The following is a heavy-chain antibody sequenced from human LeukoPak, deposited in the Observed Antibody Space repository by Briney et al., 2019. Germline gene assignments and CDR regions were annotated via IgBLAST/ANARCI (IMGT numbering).Heavy chain of an antibody. Sequence: SETLSLTCSVSGDPITSGGSYWSWIRQHPGEGLEWIGYIYYNGSAYYNPSLKTRVTISVGTSRKQFSLKLSSVTAADTAVYFCASQANYYDSRGYFLHWGQGILVTVSS. CDR1: GDPITSGGSY. V-gene: IGHV4-31*03. D-gene: IGHD3-22*01. CDR2: IYYNGSA. CDR3: ASQANYYDSRGYFLH. J-gene: IGHJ1*01.